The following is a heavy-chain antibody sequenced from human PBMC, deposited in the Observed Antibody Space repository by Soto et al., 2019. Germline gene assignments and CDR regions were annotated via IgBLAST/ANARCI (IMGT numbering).Heavy chain of an antibody. J-gene: IGHJ6*02. Sequence: EVQLVESGGGLVQPGGSLRLSCAASGFSFSSFSMNWVRQAPGKGLEWVSYIRSSSSTIYYADSVKGRFTISRDNAKNSLYLQMNSLRDEDTAVYYCARDYGNSNPDPDNYSFAMDVWGQGTAVTVSS. V-gene: IGHV3-48*02. CDR2: IRSSSSTI. CDR1: GFSFSSFS. D-gene: IGHD4-4*01. CDR3: ARDYGNSNPDPDNYSFAMDV.